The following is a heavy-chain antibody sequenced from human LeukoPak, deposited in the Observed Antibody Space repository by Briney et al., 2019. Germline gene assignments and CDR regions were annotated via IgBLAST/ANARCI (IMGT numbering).Heavy chain of an antibody. V-gene: IGHV3-7*01. Sequence: QSGGSLRLSCVASGFTFGHHFMSWVRQAPGGGLEWVAIINPDGSIKFHADSVKGRFTISRDNARNSVYLQMNSLRGEDTAVYYCARAVDVADYWGQGTLVAVSS. J-gene: IGHJ4*02. CDR1: GFTFGHHF. D-gene: IGHD3-16*01. CDR2: INPDGSIK. CDR3: ARAVDVADY.